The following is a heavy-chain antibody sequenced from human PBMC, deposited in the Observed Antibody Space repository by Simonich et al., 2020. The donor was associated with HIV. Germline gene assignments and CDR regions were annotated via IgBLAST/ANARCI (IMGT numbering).Heavy chain of an antibody. CDR2: NSWNSGSR. D-gene: IGHD3-10*01. Sequence: EVQLVESGGGLVQPGRSLRLSCAASGFTFDDYAMHWVRQAPGKGRGGVSGNSWNSGSRGYADSVKGRFTISRDNAKNSLYLQMNSLRAEDTALYYCAKDKGAYYGSGSPVYWGQGTLVTVSS. CDR3: AKDKGAYYGSGSPVY. J-gene: IGHJ4*02. CDR1: GFTFDDYA. V-gene: IGHV3-9*01.